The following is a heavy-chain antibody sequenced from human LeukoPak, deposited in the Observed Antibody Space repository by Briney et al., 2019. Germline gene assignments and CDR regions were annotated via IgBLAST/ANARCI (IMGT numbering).Heavy chain of an antibody. J-gene: IGHJ4*02. CDR1: GFTVSSNY. D-gene: IGHD6-6*01. V-gene: IGHV3-66*01. Sequence: GGSLRLSCAASGFTVSSNYMSWVRQAPGKGLEWVSVIYSGGSTYYADSVKGRFTISKDNSKNTLYLQMNSLRAEDTAVYYCARDRSSSIDYWGQGTLVTVSS. CDR3: ARDRSSSIDY. CDR2: IYSGGST.